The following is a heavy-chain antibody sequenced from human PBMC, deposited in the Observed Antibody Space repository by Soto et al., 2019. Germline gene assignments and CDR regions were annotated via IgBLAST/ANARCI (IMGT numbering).Heavy chain of an antibody. CDR2: IYYSGST. CDR3: AITYYDILTGWGPFDY. J-gene: IGHJ4*02. CDR1: GGSISSGDYY. Sequence: ASETLSLTCTVSGGSISSGDYYWSWIRQPPGKGLEWIGYIYYSGSTYYNPSLKSRVTISVDTSKNQFSLKLSSVTAADTAVYYCAITYYDILTGWGPFDYWGQGTLVTVSS. V-gene: IGHV4-30-4*01. D-gene: IGHD3-9*01.